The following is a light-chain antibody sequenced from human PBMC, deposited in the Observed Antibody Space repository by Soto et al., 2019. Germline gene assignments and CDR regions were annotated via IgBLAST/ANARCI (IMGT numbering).Light chain of an antibody. CDR2: GVS. CDR1: QRLSASD. CDR3: QQYTGPPTT. J-gene: IGKJ5*01. V-gene: IGKV3-20*01. Sequence: DILLTQSPVTLSLSPGQRATLSCRASQRLSASDVAWYQQKAGQAPKILIYGVSKRAPGIPDRFTGSGSGADFTLTITRLEPEDFAVYHCQQYTGPPTTFGQGTRLEIK.